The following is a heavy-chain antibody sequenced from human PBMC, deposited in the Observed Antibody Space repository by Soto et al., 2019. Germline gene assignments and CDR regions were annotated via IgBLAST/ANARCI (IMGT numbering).Heavy chain of an antibody. D-gene: IGHD4-17*01. CDR3: ARYGDYRYYYYGMDV. CDR2: IYYSGST. Sequence: SETLSLTCTVSGGSISSGDYYWSWIRQPPGKGLEWIGYIYYSGSTYYNPSLKSRVTISVDTSKNQFSLKLSSVTAADTAVYYCARYGDYRYYYYGMDVWGQGTTVTVSS. V-gene: IGHV4-30-4*01. J-gene: IGHJ6*02. CDR1: GGSISSGDYY.